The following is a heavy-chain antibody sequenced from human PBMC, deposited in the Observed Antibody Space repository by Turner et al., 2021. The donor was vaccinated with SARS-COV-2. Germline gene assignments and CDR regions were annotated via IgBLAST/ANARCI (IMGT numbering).Heavy chain of an antibody. Sequence: QITLKESGPTLAKPTQTIPLTCPFSGFSLSTRGVGVAWIRQPPGKALEWLALIYWDDYKRYSPSLKSRLTITKDTSKNQVVLTMTNMDPVDTATYYCAHKVVAASFDYWGQGTLVTVSS. CDR3: AHKVVAASFDY. D-gene: IGHD2-15*01. CDR2: IYWDDYK. J-gene: IGHJ4*02. CDR1: GFSLSTRGVG. V-gene: IGHV2-5*02.